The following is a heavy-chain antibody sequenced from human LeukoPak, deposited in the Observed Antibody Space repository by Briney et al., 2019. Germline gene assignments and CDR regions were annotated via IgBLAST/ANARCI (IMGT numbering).Heavy chain of an antibody. Sequence: PGGSLRLSCAASGFTFSDYYMSWIRQAPGKGLEWVSYISSSGSTICYADSVKGRFTISRDNAKNSLYLQMNSLRAEDTAVYYCARDHYGDYDDLGLYYFDYWGQGTLVTVSS. CDR3: ARDHYGDYDDLGLYYFDY. J-gene: IGHJ4*02. CDR1: GFTFSDYY. D-gene: IGHD4-17*01. CDR2: ISSSGSTI. V-gene: IGHV3-11*04.